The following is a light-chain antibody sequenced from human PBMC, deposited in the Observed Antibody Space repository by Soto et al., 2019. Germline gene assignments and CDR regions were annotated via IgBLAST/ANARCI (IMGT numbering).Light chain of an antibody. CDR1: QSVSSSD. CDR3: QQYDNSPPRWT. CDR2: GAS. J-gene: IGKJ1*01. V-gene: IGKV3-20*01. Sequence: EIVLTQSPGTLSLYPGERATLSCRASQSVSSSDLAWYQQKVGQPPRLLIYGASNRVTGIPDRFSGSGSGTDFTLTINRLEPEDFAVYYCQQYDNSPPRWTFGQGTNVDI.